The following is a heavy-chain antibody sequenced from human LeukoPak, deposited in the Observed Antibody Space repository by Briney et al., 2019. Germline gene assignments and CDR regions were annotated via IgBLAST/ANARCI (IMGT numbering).Heavy chain of an antibody. V-gene: IGHV3-53*01. J-gene: IGHJ4*02. CDR1: GFTVSSNY. D-gene: IGHD5-24*01. CDR2: IYSGGST. Sequence: PGGSLRLSCAASGFTVSSNYMSWVRQAPGKGLEWVSVIYSGGSTYYADSVKGRFTISRDNSKNTLYLQMNSLRAEDTAVYYCARDKVRGRDGYSYFDYWGQGTLVTVSS. CDR3: ARDKVRGRDGYSYFDY.